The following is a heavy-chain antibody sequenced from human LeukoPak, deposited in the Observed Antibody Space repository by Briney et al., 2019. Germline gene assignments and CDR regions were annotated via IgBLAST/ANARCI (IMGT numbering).Heavy chain of an antibody. Sequence: GGSLRLSCAASGFTFSSYAMNWVRQAPGKGLEWVSAISGSGGSTYYADSVKGRFTISRDNSKNTLYLQMNSLRAEDTAVYYXXKDGTPRRFGEFYYYYMDVWGKGTTVTVSS. CDR1: GFTFSSYA. CDR2: ISGSGGST. D-gene: IGHD3-10*01. J-gene: IGHJ6*03. CDR3: XKDGTPRRFGEFYYYYMDV. V-gene: IGHV3-23*01.